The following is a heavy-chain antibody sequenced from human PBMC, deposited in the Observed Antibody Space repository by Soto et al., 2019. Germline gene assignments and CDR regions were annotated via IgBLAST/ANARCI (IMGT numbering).Heavy chain of an antibody. V-gene: IGHV3-48*03. Sequence: GGSLRLSCAASGFTFSSYEMNWVRQAPGKGLEWVSYISSSGSTIYYADSVKGRFTISRDNAKNSLYLQMNSLRAEDTAVYYCARPSSSYFDYWGQGTLVTVSS. J-gene: IGHJ4*02. CDR3: ARPSSSYFDY. D-gene: IGHD6-6*01. CDR1: GFTFSSYE. CDR2: ISSSGSTI.